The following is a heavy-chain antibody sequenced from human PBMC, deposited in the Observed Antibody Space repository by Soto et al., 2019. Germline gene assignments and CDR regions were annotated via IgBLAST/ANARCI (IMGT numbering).Heavy chain of an antibody. D-gene: IGHD6-13*01. CDR1: GFTFSDYY. CDR2: ISSSSSYT. J-gene: IGHJ6*02. CDR3: ARDRWYSSSWYYYGMDV. Sequence: QVQLVESGGGLVKPGGSLRLSCAASGFTFSDYYMSWIRQAPGKGLEWVSYISSSSSYTNYADSVKGRFTISRDNAKNSLYLQMNSRRAEDTAVYYCARDRWYSSSWYYYGMDVWGQGTTVTVSS. V-gene: IGHV3-11*06.